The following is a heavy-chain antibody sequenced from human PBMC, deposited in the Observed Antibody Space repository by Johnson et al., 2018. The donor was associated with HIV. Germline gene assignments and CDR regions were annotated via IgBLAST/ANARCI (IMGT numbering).Heavy chain of an antibody. J-gene: IGHJ3*02. CDR3: ARDKGIAARPDAFDI. CDR1: GFTFSNAW. V-gene: IGHV3-15*01. CDR2: IKSKTDGGTT. D-gene: IGHD6-6*01. Sequence: VQLVESGGGVVQPGRSLRLSCAASGFTFSNAWMSWVRQAPGKGLEWVGRIKSKTDGGTTDYAAPVKGRFTISRDDSKNTLYLQMNSLRAEDTAVYYCARDKGIAARPDAFDIWGQGTMVTVSS.